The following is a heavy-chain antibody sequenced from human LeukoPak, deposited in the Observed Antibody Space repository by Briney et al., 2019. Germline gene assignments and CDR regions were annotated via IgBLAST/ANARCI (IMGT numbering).Heavy chain of an antibody. CDR3: ARGGMYDSYYFFYMDV. J-gene: IGHJ6*03. V-gene: IGHV3-30*01. Sequence: PGTSLRLSCAASGFTFSGYAAHWVRQAPGKGLQWVAAISYDGYNKYYADSLKGRFTISRENSKNTLWLQMNSLRAEDTAVYYCARGGMYDSYYFFYMDVWGKGTTVTVSS. D-gene: IGHD3-22*01. CDR2: ISYDGYNK. CDR1: GFTFSGYA.